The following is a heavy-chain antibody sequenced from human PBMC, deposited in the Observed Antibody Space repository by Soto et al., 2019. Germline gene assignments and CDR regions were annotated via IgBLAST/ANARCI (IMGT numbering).Heavy chain of an antibody. D-gene: IGHD1-26*01. V-gene: IGHV4-39*01. J-gene: IGHJ3*02. Sequence: NPSETLSLTCTVSGGSISSSSYYWGWIRQPPGKGLEWIGSIYYSGSTYYNPSLKSRVTISVDTSKNQFSLKLSSVTAADTAVYYCARHYLHKASARENAFDIWGQGTMVTVSS. CDR1: GGSISSSSYY. CDR3: ARHYLHKASARENAFDI. CDR2: IYYSGST.